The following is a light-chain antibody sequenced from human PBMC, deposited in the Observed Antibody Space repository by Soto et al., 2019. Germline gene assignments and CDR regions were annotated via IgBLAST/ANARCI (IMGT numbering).Light chain of an antibody. Sequence: EIVITQSPATVSVSPGDRVTLSCRGSHSVRSNLACYQQKPGQSPRLLIYGASTRATGIPARFSGSGSGTEFTLTISSLQSEDFAVYYCQQYNNWPPITFAQGTRLEIK. J-gene: IGKJ5*01. V-gene: IGKV3-15*01. CDR3: QQYNNWPPIT. CDR1: HSVRSN. CDR2: GAS.